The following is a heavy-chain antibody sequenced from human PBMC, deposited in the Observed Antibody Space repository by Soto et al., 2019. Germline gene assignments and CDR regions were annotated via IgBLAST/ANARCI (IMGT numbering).Heavy chain of an antibody. J-gene: IGHJ4*02. D-gene: IGHD6-19*01. CDR3: ARDKSPYSSGWHNRHFDY. Sequence: QVQLVESGGGVVQPGRSLRLSCAASGFTFSSYAMHWVRQAPGKGLEWVAVMSYDGSNKYYADSVKGRFPISRDNSKNPLYLQMNSLRAEDTAVYYCARDKSPYSSGWHNRHFDYWGQGTLVTVSS. CDR1: GFTFSSYA. V-gene: IGHV3-30-3*01. CDR2: MSYDGSNK.